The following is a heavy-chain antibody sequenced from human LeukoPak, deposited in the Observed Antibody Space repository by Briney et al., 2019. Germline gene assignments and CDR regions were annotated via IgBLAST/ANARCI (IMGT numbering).Heavy chain of an antibody. J-gene: IGHJ3*02. CDR2: ISSSSSNI. D-gene: IGHD6-19*01. Sequence: GGSLRLSCAASGFTFSSYIMKWGRQAPGKGVGWVASISSSSSNIYYADSVKGRFTISRDNAKNSLYLQMNSLRAENTAVYYCARVYSSGWYGAFDIWGQGTMVTVSS. V-gene: IGHV3-21*01. CDR3: ARVYSSGWYGAFDI. CDR1: GFTFSSYI.